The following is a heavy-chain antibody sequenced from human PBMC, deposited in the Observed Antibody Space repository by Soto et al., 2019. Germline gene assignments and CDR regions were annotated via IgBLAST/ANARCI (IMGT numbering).Heavy chain of an antibody. CDR1: VFTFSSYA. D-gene: IGHD1-26*01. CDR2: ISSNGGST. CDR3: ARTPSSIVGAFWYFDL. J-gene: IGHJ2*01. Sequence: WWSLRLSCSASVFTFSSYAMHWVRQAPGKGLEYVSAISSNGGSTYYADSVKGRFTISRDNSKNTLYLQMGSLRAEDMAVYYCARTPSSIVGAFWYFDLWGRGTLVTVSS. V-gene: IGHV3-64*02.